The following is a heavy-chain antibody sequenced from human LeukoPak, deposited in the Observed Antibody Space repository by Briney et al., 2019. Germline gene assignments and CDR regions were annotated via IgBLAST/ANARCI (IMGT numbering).Heavy chain of an antibody. CDR3: ARGVSGRYFDH. CDR2: IYNSGTT. Sequence: SETLSLTCTVSGGSISSYYWSWIRQPPGKGLEWIGYIYNSGTTNNNPSLKGRVTISIDTSKNQFSLKLSSVTAADTAVYYCARGVSGRYFDHWGQGTLVTVSS. CDR1: GGSISSYY. V-gene: IGHV4-59*01. J-gene: IGHJ4*02.